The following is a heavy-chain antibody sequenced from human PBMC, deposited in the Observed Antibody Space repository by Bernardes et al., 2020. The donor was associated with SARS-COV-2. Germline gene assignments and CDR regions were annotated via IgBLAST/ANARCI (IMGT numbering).Heavy chain of an antibody. D-gene: IGHD2-2*01. Sequence: GGSLRLSCEASGFTCNTFGIHWVRPAPGKGLEWVAVISYEGSIQHYADSVKGRFTISRDSSKNTVYLQMNTLRPEDTAVYYCAKLRSVLWIHPYYNAMDAWGQGTTVTVSS. J-gene: IGHJ6*02. CDR1: GFTCNTFG. CDR3: AKLRSVLWIHPYYNAMDA. CDR2: ISYEGSIQ. V-gene: IGHV3-30*18.